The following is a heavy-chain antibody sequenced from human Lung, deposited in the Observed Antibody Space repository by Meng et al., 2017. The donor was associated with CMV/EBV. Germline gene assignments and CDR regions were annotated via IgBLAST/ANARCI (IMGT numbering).Heavy chain of an antibody. CDR1: GFIFNSYA. J-gene: IGHJ4*02. V-gene: IGHV3-30*04. CDR3: ARDRNQLLLGGVIDY. Sequence: SXAASGFIFNSYAMHWVRQAPGKGLECVAIISYDGSNKYYVDSVKGRFIISRDKSKNTLYLQMNSLRAEDTAVYYCARDRNQLLLGGVIDYWGQGXLVTVSS. CDR2: ISYDGSNK. D-gene: IGHD2-2*01.